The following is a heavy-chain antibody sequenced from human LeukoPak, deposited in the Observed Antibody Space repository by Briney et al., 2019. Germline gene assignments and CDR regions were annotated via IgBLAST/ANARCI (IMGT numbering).Heavy chain of an antibody. V-gene: IGHV1-18*01. D-gene: IGHD6-25*01. J-gene: IGHJ6*03. CDR2: ISAYIGNT. Sequence: GASVKVSCKASGYTLTSYGLHWVRQVPGQGLEWMGWISAYIGNTNYAQKFHGRVTMTTDTSTGTAYMELRGLRSDDTAVYYCARERKAASAHRSYYYYMDVWGKGTTVTVSS. CDR3: ARERKAASAHRSYYYYMDV. CDR1: GYTLTSYG.